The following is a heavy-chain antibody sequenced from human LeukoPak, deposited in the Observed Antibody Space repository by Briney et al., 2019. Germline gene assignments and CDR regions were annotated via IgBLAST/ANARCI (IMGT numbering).Heavy chain of an antibody. CDR3: ARVQVEGGYQRSIAAAGEGWFDP. CDR1: GGTFSSYA. D-gene: IGHD6-13*01. Sequence: SVKVSCKASGGTFSSYAISWVRQAPGQGLEWMGRIIPIFGIANYAQKFQGRVTITADKSTSTAYMELSSLRSEDTAVYYCARVQVEGGYQRSIAAAGEGWFDPWGQGTLFTVSS. V-gene: IGHV1-69*04. CDR2: IIPIFGIA. J-gene: IGHJ5*02.